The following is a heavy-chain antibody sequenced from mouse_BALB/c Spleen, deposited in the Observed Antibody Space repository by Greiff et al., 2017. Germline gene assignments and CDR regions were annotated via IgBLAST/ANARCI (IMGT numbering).Heavy chain of an antibody. D-gene: IGHD1-1*01. CDR2: IDPANGNT. CDR3: AHYYGSSYWFAY. V-gene: IGHV14-3*02. Sequence: VQLQQSGAELVKPGASVKLSCTASGFYIKDTYMHWVKQRPEQGLEWIGRIDPANGNTKYDPKFQGKATITADTSSNTAYLQLSSLTAEDTAVYYCAHYYGSSYWFAYWGQGTLVTVSA. J-gene: IGHJ3*01. CDR1: GFYIKDTY.